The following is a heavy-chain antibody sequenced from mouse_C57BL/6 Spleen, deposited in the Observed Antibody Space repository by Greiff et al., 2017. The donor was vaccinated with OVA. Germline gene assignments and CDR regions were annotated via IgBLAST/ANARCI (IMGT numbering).Heavy chain of an antibody. V-gene: IGHV1-26*01. CDR2: INPNNGGT. J-gene: IGHJ2*01. CDR3: ARWNHYYGSSHDC. Sequence: EVQLQQSGPELVKPGASVKISCKASGYTFTDYYMNWVKQSHGKSLEWIGDINPNNGGTSYNQKFKGKATLTVDKSSSTAYMELRSLTSEDSAVYYGARWNHYYGSSHDCWGKGTTLTVST. D-gene: IGHD1-1*01. CDR1: GYTFTDYY.